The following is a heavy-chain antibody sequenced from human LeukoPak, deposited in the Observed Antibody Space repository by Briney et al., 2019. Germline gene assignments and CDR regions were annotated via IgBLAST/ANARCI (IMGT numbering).Heavy chain of an antibody. D-gene: IGHD3-22*01. Sequence: GESLKISCKGSGYSFTSYWIGWVRQMPGKGLERMGIIYPGDSDTRYSPSFQGQVTISADKSISTAYLQWSSLKASDTAMYYCARNYDSSGYYFQHWGQGTLVTVSS. CDR1: GYSFTSYW. CDR3: ARNYDSSGYYFQH. V-gene: IGHV5-51*01. CDR2: IYPGDSDT. J-gene: IGHJ1*01.